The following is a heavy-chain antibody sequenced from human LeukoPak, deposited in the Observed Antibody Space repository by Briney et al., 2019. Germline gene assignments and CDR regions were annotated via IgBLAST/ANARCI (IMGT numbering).Heavy chain of an antibody. D-gene: IGHD2-15*01. CDR1: GGSISSGGYY. CDR3: ARGRCSGGSCYRGTGQYFQH. Sequence: SQTLSLTCTVSGGSISSGGYYWSWIRQHPGKGLEWIGYIYYSGSTYYNPSLKSRVSISVDTSKNQFSLKLSSVTAADTAVYYCARGRCSGGSCYRGTGQYFQHRGQGTLVTVSS. CDR2: IYYSGST. V-gene: IGHV4-31*03. J-gene: IGHJ1*01.